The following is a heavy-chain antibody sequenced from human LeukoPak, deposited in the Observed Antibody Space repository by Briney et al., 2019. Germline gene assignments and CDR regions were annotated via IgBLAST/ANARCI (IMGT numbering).Heavy chain of an antibody. CDR3: ARASHPGGWFDP. J-gene: IGHJ5*02. CDR1: GFTFSNSW. CDR2: MIGDGSEI. V-gene: IGHV3-7*04. Sequence: GGSLRLSYVVSGFTFSNSWMTWVRQAPGKGLEWVASMIGDGSEIHYVDSVKGRFTISRDNAKNSLYLQMNSLTAEDTAVYYCARASHPGGWFDPWGQGTLVTVSS. D-gene: IGHD3-10*01.